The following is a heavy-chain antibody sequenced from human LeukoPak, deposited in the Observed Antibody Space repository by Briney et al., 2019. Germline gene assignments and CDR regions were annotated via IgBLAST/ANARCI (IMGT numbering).Heavy chain of an antibody. CDR2: IKHDGSEKQDGSEK. CDR1: GFTFSQYW. V-gene: IGHV3-7*03. D-gene: IGHD3-16*02. J-gene: IGHJ6*02. CDR3: AKGGAIDYYYYYGMDV. Sequence: GGSLRLSCAASGFTFSQYWMSWVRQAPGKGLEWVANIKHDGSEKQDGSEKNYADSVKGRFTISRDNAKNSLYLQMNSLRAEDTAVYYCAKGGAIDYYYYYGMDVWGQGTTVTVSS.